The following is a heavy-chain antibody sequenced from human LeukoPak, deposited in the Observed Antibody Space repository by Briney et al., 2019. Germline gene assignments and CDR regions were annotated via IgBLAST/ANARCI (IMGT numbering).Heavy chain of an antibody. V-gene: IGHV1-3*03. CDR1: GYTFTSYA. CDR2: INAGNGNT. Sequence: ASVKVSCKASGYTFTSYAMHWVRQAPGQRLEWMGWINAGNGNTKYSQEFQGRVTITRDTSASTAHMELSSLRSEDMAVYYCARGTYCSGGSCYSYYFDYWGQGTLVTVSS. J-gene: IGHJ4*02. CDR3: ARGTYCSGGSCYSYYFDY. D-gene: IGHD2-15*01.